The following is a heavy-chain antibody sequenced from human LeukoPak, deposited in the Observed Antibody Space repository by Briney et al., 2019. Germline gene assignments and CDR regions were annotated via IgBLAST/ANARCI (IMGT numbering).Heavy chain of an antibody. V-gene: IGHV4-39*07. CDR2: IYYSGST. D-gene: IGHD3-10*01. CDR1: GGSISSSSYY. CDR3: FRSAAGAFDI. Sequence: SETLSLTCTVSGGSISSSSYYWGWIRQPPGKGLEWIGSIYYSGSTYYNPSLKSRVTISVDTSKNQFSLRLSSVTAADTAVYYCFRSAAGAFDIRGQGTMVIVSS. J-gene: IGHJ3*02.